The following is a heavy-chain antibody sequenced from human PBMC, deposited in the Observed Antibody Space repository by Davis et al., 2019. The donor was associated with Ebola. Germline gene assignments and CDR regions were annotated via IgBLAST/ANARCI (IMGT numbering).Heavy chain of an antibody. V-gene: IGHV3-23*01. CDR3: AKARSSWTPFDY. CDR2: ISGGGGVT. Sequence: GGSLRLSCAVSGFTFSTYAMSWVRQAPGKGLEWVSGISGGGGVTYYADSVKGRFTISRDNSKNTLYLQMNSLRVDDTAVYYCAKARSSWTPFDYWGQGTLVTVSS. J-gene: IGHJ4*02. D-gene: IGHD6-13*01. CDR1: GFTFSTYA.